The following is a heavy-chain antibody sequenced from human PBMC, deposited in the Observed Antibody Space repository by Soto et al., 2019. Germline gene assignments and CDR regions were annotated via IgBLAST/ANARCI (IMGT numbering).Heavy chain of an antibody. V-gene: IGHV3-53*01. CDR2: IYSGGNP. CDR1: GFSVGGNY. D-gene: IGHD2-21*01. Sequence: EERLVQSGGGLVQPGGSLRLSCAASGFSVGGNYMSWVRQAPGKGRELVSLIYSGGNPFYADSMKGRFTLSRDNSNNRLYLQMDGLRAEDTAVYYCARGPNSDCWGQGTLVIVSS. J-gene: IGHJ4*02. CDR3: ARGPNSDC.